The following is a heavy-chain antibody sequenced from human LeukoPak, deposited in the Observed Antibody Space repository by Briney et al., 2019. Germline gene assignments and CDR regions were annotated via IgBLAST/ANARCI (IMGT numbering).Heavy chain of an antibody. CDR3: AVDYCEYYYGMDV. D-gene: IGHD4-17*01. J-gene: IGHJ6*02. Sequence: GGSLRLSCAASGVTFSSSGMRWVRQAPGKGLEWGAVIWNEGSNKCYADSVKGGFTISRDNSKNTLYMQMHSLKAEDTAVYYCAVDYCEYYYGMDVWGQGTTVTVSS. CDR2: IWNEGSNK. V-gene: IGHV3-33*01. CDR1: GVTFSSSG.